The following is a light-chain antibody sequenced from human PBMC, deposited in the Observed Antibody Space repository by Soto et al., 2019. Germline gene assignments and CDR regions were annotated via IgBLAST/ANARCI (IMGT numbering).Light chain of an antibody. CDR2: DVS. J-gene: IGLJ2*01. CDR1: SSDVGGYNY. CDR3: CSYTNSRNVV. V-gene: IGLV2-14*03. Sequence: QSALTQPASVSGSPGQSITISCTGTSSDVGGYNYVSWYQHHPGKAPKLMIYDVSNRPSGVSNRCSDSKSGNTASLTISGPKAEDEDYYCSCSYTNSRNVVFGGGTQVTVL.